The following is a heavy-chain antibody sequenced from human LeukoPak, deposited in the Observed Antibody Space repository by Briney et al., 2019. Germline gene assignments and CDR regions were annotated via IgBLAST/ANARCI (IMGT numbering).Heavy chain of an antibody. J-gene: IGHJ4*02. CDR3: GRFGKGCSSTSCCVDY. CDR1: GGSISSYY. V-gene: IGHV4-59*01. Sequence: SETLSLTCTVSGGSISSYYWSWIRQPPGKGLEWIGYIYYSGSTNYNPSLKSRVSISVDTSKNQFSLKLSSVTAADTAVYYCGRFGKGCSSTSCCVDYWGRGTLVTVSS. D-gene: IGHD2-2*01. CDR2: IYYSGST.